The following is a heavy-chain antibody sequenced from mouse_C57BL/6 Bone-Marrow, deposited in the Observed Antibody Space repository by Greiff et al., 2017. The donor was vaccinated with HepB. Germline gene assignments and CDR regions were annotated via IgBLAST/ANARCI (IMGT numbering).Heavy chain of an antibody. Sequence: DVKLVESGGGLVKPGGSLKLSCAASGFTFSDYGMHWVRQAPEKGLEWVAYISSGSSTIYYADTVKGRFTISRDNAKNNLFLQMTSLRSEDTAMYYCARGYYGSSPYWYFDVWGTGTTVTVSS. D-gene: IGHD1-1*01. V-gene: IGHV5-17*01. CDR2: ISSGSSTI. CDR1: GFTFSDYG. J-gene: IGHJ1*03. CDR3: ARGYYGSSPYWYFDV.